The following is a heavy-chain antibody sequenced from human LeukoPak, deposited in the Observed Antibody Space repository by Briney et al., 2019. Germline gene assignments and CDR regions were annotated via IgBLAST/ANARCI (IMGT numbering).Heavy chain of an antibody. CDR3: ARDYDILTGSSLNWFDP. D-gene: IGHD3-9*01. J-gene: IGHJ5*02. CDR2: ISAYNGNT. CDR1: RYTFTSYG. Sequence: ASVKVSCKASRYTFTSYGISWVRQAPGQGLEWMGWISAYNGNTNYAQKLQGRVTMTTDTSTSTAYMELRSLRSDDTAVYYCARDYDILTGSSLNWFDPWGQGTLVTVSS. V-gene: IGHV1-18*01.